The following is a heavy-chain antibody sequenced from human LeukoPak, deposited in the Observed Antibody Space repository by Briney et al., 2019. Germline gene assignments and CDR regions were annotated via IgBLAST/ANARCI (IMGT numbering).Heavy chain of an antibody. Sequence: SETLSLTCAVYGGSFSGYYWSWIRQPPGKGLEWIGEINHSGSTNYNPSLKSRVTISVDTSKNQFSLKLSSVTAADTAVYYCAGYLGYYDSSGYYYPRYWGQGTLVTVSS. CDR2: INHSGST. D-gene: IGHD3-22*01. CDR3: AGYLGYYDSSGYYYPRY. V-gene: IGHV4-34*01. CDR1: GGSFSGYY. J-gene: IGHJ4*02.